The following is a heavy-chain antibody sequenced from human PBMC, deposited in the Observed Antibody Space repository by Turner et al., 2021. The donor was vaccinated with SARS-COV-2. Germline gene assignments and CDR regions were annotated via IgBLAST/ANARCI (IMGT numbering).Heavy chain of an antibody. CDR3: AAQYCYDSSGYYNGFDT. CDR2: MVVGSGNT. J-gene: IGHJ5*02. V-gene: IGHV1-58*01. D-gene: IGHD3-22*01. CDR1: GFTFTSSA. Sequence: QLVQPGPEVKKPGTSVKVFCKTSGFTFTSSAVQWVRQARGQRLEGIGWMVVGSGNTNYAQIFQEKVTMTRDMSTGTAYMELSSLRSEDTAVYYSAAQYCYDSSGYYNGFDTWGQGTLVTVSS.